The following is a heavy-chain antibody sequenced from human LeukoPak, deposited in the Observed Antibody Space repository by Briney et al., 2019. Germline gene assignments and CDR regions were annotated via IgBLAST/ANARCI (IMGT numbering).Heavy chain of an antibody. J-gene: IGHJ4*02. CDR2: IYDSGTT. D-gene: IGHD3-22*01. Sequence: PGGSLRLSCAASGFTFSSYSMNWVRQAPGKGLEWVSIIYDSGTTYYADSVKGRFTISRDNSKNTLYLQMNSLRAEDTAVYYCARWHTSGNNYYYDYWGQGTLVTVSS. CDR3: ARWHTSGNNYYYDY. V-gene: IGHV3-53*01. CDR1: GFTFSSYS.